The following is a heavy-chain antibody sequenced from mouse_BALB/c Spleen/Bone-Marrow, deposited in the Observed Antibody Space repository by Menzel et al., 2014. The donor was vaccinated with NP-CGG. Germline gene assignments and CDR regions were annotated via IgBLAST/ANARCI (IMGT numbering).Heavy chain of an antibody. J-gene: IGHJ3*01. V-gene: IGHV14-3*02. Sequence: VQLQQPGAELVKPGASVKLSCTASGFNIKDTYMHWVKQRPEQGLEWIGRIDPANGNTKYDPKFQGKATITADTSSNTAYLQLSSLTSEDTAGYYWSRSGFGSSLFAYWGQGTLVTVSA. D-gene: IGHD1-1*01. CDR1: GFNIKDTY. CDR3: SRSGFGSSLFAY. CDR2: IDPANGNT.